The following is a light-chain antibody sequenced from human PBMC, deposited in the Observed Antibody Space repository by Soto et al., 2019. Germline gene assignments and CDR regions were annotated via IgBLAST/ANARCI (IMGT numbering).Light chain of an antibody. V-gene: IGLV2-14*01. CDR3: NSFTSTSTLVV. J-gene: IGLJ1*01. CDR1: SDDVGGYNY. Sequence: QSALTQPASVSGSPGQSITISCTGTSDDVGGYNYVSWYQQHPGKAPKLMLYDVTNRPSGVSNRFSGSKSGNTASLIISGRQAEDESDYYCNSFTSTSTLVVFGTGTKLTVL. CDR2: DVT.